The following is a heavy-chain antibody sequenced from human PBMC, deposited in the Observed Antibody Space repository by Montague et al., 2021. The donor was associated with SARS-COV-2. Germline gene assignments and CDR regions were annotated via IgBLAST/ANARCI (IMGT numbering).Heavy chain of an antibody. Sequence: SETLSLTCAVYGGSFSGYYWSWIRQPPGKGLKWIGEINHSGSTNYNPSLKSRVTISVDTSKNQFSLKLSSVTAAGTAVYYCARERYSFSLTRGSTWFDPWGQGTLVTVSS. CDR3: ARERYSFSLTRGSTWFDP. CDR1: GGSFSGYY. CDR2: INHSGST. V-gene: IGHV4-34*01. J-gene: IGHJ5*02. D-gene: IGHD3-9*01.